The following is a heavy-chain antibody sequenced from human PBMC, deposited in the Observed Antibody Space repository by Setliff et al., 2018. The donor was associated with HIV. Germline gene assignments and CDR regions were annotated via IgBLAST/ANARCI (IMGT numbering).Heavy chain of an antibody. CDR1: GYTFTNYW. CDR2: IYPGDSVT. V-gene: IGHV5-51*01. CDR3: TRRRRAPGTESLEAY. Sequence: PGESLKISCRASGYTFTNYWIGWVRQMPGKGLGWRGVIYPGDSVTRYSPSFQGQVSISADTSITTAYLQWSSLKASDTAIYYCTRRRRAPGTESLEAYWGQGTLVTVSS. D-gene: IGHD1-26*01. J-gene: IGHJ4*02.